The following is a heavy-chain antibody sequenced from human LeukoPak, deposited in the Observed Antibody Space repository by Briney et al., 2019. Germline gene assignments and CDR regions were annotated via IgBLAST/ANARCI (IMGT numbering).Heavy chain of an antibody. CDR2: MNPNSGNT. CDR1: GYTFTSYD. V-gene: IGHV1-8*01. Sequence: GASVKVSCKASGYTFTSYDINWVRQATGQGLEWMEWMNPNSGNTGYAQKFQGRVTMTRNTSISTAYMELSSLRSEDTAVYYCTFMVRGVLWDYWGQGTLVTVSS. CDR3: TFMVRGVLWDY. D-gene: IGHD3-10*01. J-gene: IGHJ4*02.